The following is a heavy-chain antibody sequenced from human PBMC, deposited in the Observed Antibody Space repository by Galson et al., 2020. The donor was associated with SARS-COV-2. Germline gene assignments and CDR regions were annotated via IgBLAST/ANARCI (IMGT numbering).Heavy chain of an antibody. Sequence: GGSLRLSCAASGFIFSDYYMSWIRQAPGKGLEWVSYISSGGSRIYYSDSVKGQFTISRDNTNNSLYLQMNSLRAEETAMYYCARHMEYCSGGNCSYGMDVWGPGTTVTVSS. CDR3: ARHMEYCSGGNCSYGMDV. J-gene: IGHJ6*02. D-gene: IGHD2-15*01. CDR1: GFIFSDYY. CDR2: ISSGGSRI. V-gene: IGHV3-11*01.